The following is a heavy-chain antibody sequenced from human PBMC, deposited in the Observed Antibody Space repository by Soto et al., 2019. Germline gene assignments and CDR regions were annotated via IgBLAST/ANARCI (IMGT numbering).Heavy chain of an antibody. Sequence: GGSLRLSCAASGFTFSSYWMHWVRQAPGKGLVWVSRINSDGSSTSYADSVKGRFTISRDNAKNTLYPQMNSLRAEDTAVYYCARGLGSSYGMDVWGQGTTVTVSS. J-gene: IGHJ6*02. CDR1: GFTFSSYW. V-gene: IGHV3-74*01. CDR3: ARGLGSSYGMDV. D-gene: IGHD6-13*01. CDR2: INSDGSST.